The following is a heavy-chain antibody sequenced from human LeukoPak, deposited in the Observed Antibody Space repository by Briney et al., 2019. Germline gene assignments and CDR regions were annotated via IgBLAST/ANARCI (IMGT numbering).Heavy chain of an antibody. CDR1: GGSISGYY. CDR3: AREGDYSSASYGAYDI. J-gene: IGHJ3*02. Sequence: SETLSLTCTVSGGSISGYYWNWIRQPPGKGLEWIGYIYYSGSTNYNPSLKSRITISLDTSKNQFSLKLTSVTAADTAVYYCAREGDYSSASYGAYDIWGQGTMVTVSS. D-gene: IGHD3-22*01. V-gene: IGHV4-59*01. CDR2: IYYSGST.